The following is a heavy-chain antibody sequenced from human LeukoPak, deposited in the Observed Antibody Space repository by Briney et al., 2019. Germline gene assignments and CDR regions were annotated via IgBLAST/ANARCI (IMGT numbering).Heavy chain of an antibody. CDR1: GYTFTSYG. CDR2: TSADNGHT. D-gene: IGHD5-12*01. J-gene: IGHJ4*02. Sequence: ASVKVSCKASGYTFTSYGISWVRQAPGQGLEWMGFTSADNGHTNYVQKFQGRVTMTTDTSTNTAYMELRSLRFDDTAMYYCARDYFSGYVFDFWGQGTLITVSS. V-gene: IGHV1-18*01. CDR3: ARDYFSGYVFDF.